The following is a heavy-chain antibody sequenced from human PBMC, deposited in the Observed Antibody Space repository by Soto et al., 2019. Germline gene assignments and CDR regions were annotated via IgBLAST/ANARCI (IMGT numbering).Heavy chain of an antibody. J-gene: IGHJ4*02. CDR2: VSSDGSNK. CDR3: ASSIAVTGHCDY. CDR1: GFIFSNNA. Sequence: QVQLVESGGGVVQPGRSLRLSCAASGFIFSNNAFHWVRQAPGKGLEWVAVVSSDGSNKFYPDSVQGRFTISRDNSKNTLYLQMNSLRAEDTAVYYCASSIAVTGHCDYWGQGTLVTVSS. V-gene: IGHV3-30-3*01. D-gene: IGHD6-19*01.